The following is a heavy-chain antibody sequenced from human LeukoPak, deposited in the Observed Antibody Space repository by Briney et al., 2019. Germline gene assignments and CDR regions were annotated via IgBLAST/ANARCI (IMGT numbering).Heavy chain of an antibody. D-gene: IGHD6-6*01. CDR1: GFTLSSYA. J-gene: IGHJ4*02. V-gene: IGHV3-30-3*01. Sequence: GGSLRLSCAASGFTLSSYAMHWVRQAPGKGLEWVAIISYDGSNKYYADSVKGRFTISGDNSKNTLYLQMNSLRAEDTAVYYCAEDKYSSSSGVDYWGQGALVTVPS. CDR3: AEDKYSSSSGVDY. CDR2: ISYDGSNK.